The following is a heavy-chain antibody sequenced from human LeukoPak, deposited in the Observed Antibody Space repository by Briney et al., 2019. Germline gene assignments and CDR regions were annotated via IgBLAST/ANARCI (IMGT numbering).Heavy chain of an antibody. CDR1: GFTFSSYG. J-gene: IGHJ3*02. Sequence: GGTLRLSCAASGFTFSSYGMTWVRQAPGKGLEWVSSISHSDDSTYYADSVKGRFTISRDNAKNSLYLQMNSLRAEDTAVYYCARDHYYDSSGYIPAGDVFDIWGQGTKVTVSS. V-gene: IGHV3-21*01. D-gene: IGHD3-22*01. CDR2: ISHSDDST. CDR3: ARDHYYDSSGYIPAGDVFDI.